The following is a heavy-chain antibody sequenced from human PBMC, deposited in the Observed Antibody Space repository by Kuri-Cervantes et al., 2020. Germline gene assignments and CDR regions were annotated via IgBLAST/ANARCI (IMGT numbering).Heavy chain of an antibody. Sequence: ASVKVSCKASGYTFTYRYLHWVRQAPGQRLEWMGWINAGNGDTKYSQKFQGRVTITRDTSATTAYMELGSLRSEDTAVYYCARGAYDFWSAYDYWGQGTLVTVSS. CDR3: ARGAYDFWSAYDY. CDR2: INAGNGDT. D-gene: IGHD3-3*01. CDR1: GYTFTYRY. J-gene: IGHJ4*02. V-gene: IGHV1-3*01.